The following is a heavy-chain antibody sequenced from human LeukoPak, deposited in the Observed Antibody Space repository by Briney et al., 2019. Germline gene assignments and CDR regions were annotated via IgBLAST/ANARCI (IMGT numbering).Heavy chain of an antibody. D-gene: IGHD3-22*01. J-gene: IGHJ3*02. V-gene: IGHV3-21*01. CDR2: ISSSSSYI. CDR3: AREGTVVVITTSHPQDAFDI. CDR1: GFTFGSYS. Sequence: GGSLRLSCAASGFTFGSYSMNWVRQAPGKGLEWVSSISSSSSYIYYADSVKGRFTISRDNAKNSLYLQMNSLRAEDTAVYYCAREGTVVVITTSHPQDAFDIWGQGTMVTVSS.